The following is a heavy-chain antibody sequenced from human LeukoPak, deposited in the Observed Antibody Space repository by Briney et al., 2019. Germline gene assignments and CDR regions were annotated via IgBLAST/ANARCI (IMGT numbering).Heavy chain of an antibody. J-gene: IGHJ4*01. Sequence: GGSLRLSCAASGFTFRSYWMHWVRHAPGKGLVWVSGINSDGSDTSYADDVKGRFTISRDNAKNTLYLQMNSLRAEDTAVYYCARVGIQRYFDYWGQGTLVTVSS. CDR2: INSDGSDT. D-gene: IGHD5-18*01. CDR1: GFTFRSYW. V-gene: IGHV3-74*01. CDR3: ARVGIQRYFDY.